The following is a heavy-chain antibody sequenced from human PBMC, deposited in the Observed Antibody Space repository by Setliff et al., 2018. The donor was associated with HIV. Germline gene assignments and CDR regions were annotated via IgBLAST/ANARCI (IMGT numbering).Heavy chain of an antibody. D-gene: IGHD3-10*01. J-gene: IGHJ4*02. V-gene: IGHV4-34*01. CDR1: GGSFSGYY. CDR3: ARGLGRGSGTYYNPPGY. CDR2: INHSGNT. Sequence: SETLSLTCAFNGGSFSGYYWMWIRQSPGEGLEWIGEINHSGNTNYNPTLKSRVTMSGDTSKNQFSLNLTSVTATDTAVYFCARGLGRGSGTYYNPPGYWGPGTLVTVSS.